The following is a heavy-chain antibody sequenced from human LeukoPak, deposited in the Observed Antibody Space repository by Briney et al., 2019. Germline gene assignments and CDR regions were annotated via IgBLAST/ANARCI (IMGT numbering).Heavy chain of an antibody. CDR2: IYYSGST. CDR1: GGSICSGGYY. J-gene: IGHJ3*02. Sequence: SETLSLTCTVSGGSICSGGYYWSWIRQHPGKGLEWIGYIYYSGSTYYNPSLKSRVTISVDTSKNQFSLKLSSVTAADTAVYYCARVVQKGHAFDIWGQGTMVTVSS. CDR3: ARVVQKGHAFDI. D-gene: IGHD2-8*01. V-gene: IGHV4-31*03.